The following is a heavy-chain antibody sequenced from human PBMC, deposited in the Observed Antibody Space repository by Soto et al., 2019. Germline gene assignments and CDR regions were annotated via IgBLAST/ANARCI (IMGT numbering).Heavy chain of an antibody. CDR2: IYYSGST. Sequence: PSETLSLTCTVSGGSISSGGYYWSWIRQHPGKGLEWIGYIYYSGSTYYNPSLKSRVTISVDTSKNQFSLKLSSVTAADTAVYYCARGEISGSYYDYYYYGMDVWGQGTTVTVSS. J-gene: IGHJ6*02. V-gene: IGHV4-31*03. D-gene: IGHD1-26*01. CDR3: ARGEISGSYYDYYYYGMDV. CDR1: GGSISSGGYY.